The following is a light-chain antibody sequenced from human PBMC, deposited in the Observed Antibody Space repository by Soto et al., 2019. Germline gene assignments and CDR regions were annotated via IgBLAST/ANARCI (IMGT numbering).Light chain of an antibody. CDR1: SSDVGGYHY. Sequence: QSALTQPASVSGSPGQSITISCTGTSSDVGGYHYVSWYQQHPGKAPKLMISEVSNRPSGLSNRFYGYKSGNKASLTIYGLPGYGGADYYCRSYRSRSNPYDFGTGTKVTVL. CDR2: EVS. V-gene: IGLV2-14*01. CDR3: RSYRSRSNPYD. J-gene: IGLJ1*01.